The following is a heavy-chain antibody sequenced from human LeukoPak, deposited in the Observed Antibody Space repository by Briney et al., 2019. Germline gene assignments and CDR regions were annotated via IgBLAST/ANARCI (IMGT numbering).Heavy chain of an antibody. D-gene: IGHD4-23*01. J-gene: IGHJ4*02. Sequence: ASVKVSCKASGYTFTSYYMHWMRQAPGQGPEWMGWIDPNSGATNYEQRFQGRVSLTRETSISTAYLELTSLRPDDTAVYYCARSHGGNSFDNWGQGTLVTVSS. CDR1: GYTFTSYY. CDR2: IDPNSGAT. CDR3: ARSHGGNSFDN. V-gene: IGHV1-2*02.